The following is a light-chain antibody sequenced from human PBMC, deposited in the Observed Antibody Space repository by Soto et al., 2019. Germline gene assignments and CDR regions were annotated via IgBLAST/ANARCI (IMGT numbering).Light chain of an antibody. CDR2: AAS. J-gene: IGKJ2*01. CDR1: QGISSW. V-gene: IGKV1-12*01. CDR3: QQANSFPYT. Sequence: DIQMTQAPSSVSASVGDRVTITCRASQGISSWLAWYQHKPGKAPKLLIYAASSLQSGVPSRFSGSGSGTDFTLTIRSLQPEDFATDYCQQANSFPYTFGQGTKVEIK.